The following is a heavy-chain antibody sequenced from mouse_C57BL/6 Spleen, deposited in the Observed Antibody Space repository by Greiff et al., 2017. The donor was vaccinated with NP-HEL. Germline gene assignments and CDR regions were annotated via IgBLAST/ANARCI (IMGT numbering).Heavy chain of an antibody. V-gene: IGHV1-75*01. Sequence: QVQLQQSGPELVKPGASVKISCKASGYTFTDYYINWVKQRPGQGLEWIGWIFPGSGSTYYNEKFKGKATLTVDKSSSTAYMLLSSLTSEDSAVYFCARSRGGYGNYAFYAMDYWGQGTSVTVSS. J-gene: IGHJ4*01. D-gene: IGHD2-1*01. CDR2: IFPGSGST. CDR3: ARSRGGYGNYAFYAMDY. CDR1: GYTFTDYY.